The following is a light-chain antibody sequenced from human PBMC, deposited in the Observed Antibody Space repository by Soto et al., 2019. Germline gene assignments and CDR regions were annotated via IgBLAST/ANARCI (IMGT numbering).Light chain of an antibody. CDR1: QSIDSKY. Sequence: EIVLTQSPGTLSLSPGERATLSCRASQSIDSKYLGWYQQKPGQPPRLLIYGASSRATGIPDRFSGSGSGTDFTLTISRLEPEDFAVYYCQHYGTSPGTFGQGTKVEIK. J-gene: IGKJ1*01. CDR2: GAS. V-gene: IGKV3-20*01. CDR3: QHYGTSPGT.